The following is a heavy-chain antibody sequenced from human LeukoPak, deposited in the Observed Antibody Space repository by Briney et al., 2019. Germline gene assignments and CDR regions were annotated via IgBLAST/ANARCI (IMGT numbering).Heavy chain of an antibody. D-gene: IGHD5-12*01. Sequence: SETLSLTCAVSGGSISSGGYSWSWIRQPPGKGPEWIGSIYYSGSTYYNPSLKSRVTISVDTSKNQFSLKLSSVTAADTAVYYCARRGGYSGYGPFDYWGQGTLVTVSS. V-gene: IGHV4-30-2*03. CDR3: ARRGGYSGYGPFDY. CDR1: GGSISSGGYS. J-gene: IGHJ4*02. CDR2: IYYSGST.